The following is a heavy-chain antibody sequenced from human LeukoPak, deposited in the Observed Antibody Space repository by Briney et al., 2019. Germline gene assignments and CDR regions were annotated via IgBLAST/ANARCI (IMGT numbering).Heavy chain of an antibody. CDR3: ARYHYDSSGYPYYFDY. J-gene: IGHJ4*02. V-gene: IGHV3-23*03. CDR1: GFTFSSYA. Sequence: PGGSLRLSCAASGFTFSSYAMSWVRQAPGQGLEWVSVIYSGGSTYYADSVKGRFTISRDNSKNTVFLQLSSLRAEDTAVYYCARYHYDSSGYPYYFDYWGQGTLVTVSS. CDR2: IYSGGST. D-gene: IGHD3-22*01.